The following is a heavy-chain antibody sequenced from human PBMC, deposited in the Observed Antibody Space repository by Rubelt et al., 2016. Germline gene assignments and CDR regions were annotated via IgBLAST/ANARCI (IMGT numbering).Heavy chain of an antibody. Sequence: SMNWVRQAPGKGLEWVSSISSSSSYIYYADSVKGRFTISRDNAKNSLYLQMNSLRAEDTAVYYCARIDYDSSGYSDYWGQGTLVTVSS. CDR2: ISSSSSYI. V-gene: IGHV3-21*01. CDR1: S. CDR3: ARIDYDSSGYSDY. D-gene: IGHD3-22*01. J-gene: IGHJ4*02.